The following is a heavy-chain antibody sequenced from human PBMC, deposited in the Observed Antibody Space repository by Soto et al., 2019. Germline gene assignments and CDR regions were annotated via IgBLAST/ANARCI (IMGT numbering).Heavy chain of an antibody. CDR1: GFTVSSNY. Sequence: EVQLVESGGGLVQPGGSLRLSCAASGFTVSSNYMTWVRQAPGKGLEYVSAISSNGGSTYYANSVKGRFTISRDNSKNTLYLQMGSQRAEDMAVYYCARGFDWLDYWGQGTLDTVSS. J-gene: IGHJ4*02. CDR2: ISSNGGST. CDR3: ARGFDWLDY. V-gene: IGHV3-64*01. D-gene: IGHD3-9*01.